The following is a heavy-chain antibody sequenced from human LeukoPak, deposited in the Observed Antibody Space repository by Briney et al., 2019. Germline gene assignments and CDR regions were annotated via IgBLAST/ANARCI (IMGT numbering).Heavy chain of an antibody. CDR1: GGSISSGGYY. D-gene: IGHD3-9*01. V-gene: IGHV4-31*01. CDR3: ASGRLIYDILTGYYFDY. Sequence: SQTLSLTCTVSGGSISSGGYYWSWIRQHPGKGLEWIGYIYYSGSTYYNPSLKSQVTISVDTSKNQFSLKLSSVTAADTAVYYCASGRLIYDILTGYYFDYWGQGTLVTVSS. J-gene: IGHJ4*02. CDR2: IYYSGST.